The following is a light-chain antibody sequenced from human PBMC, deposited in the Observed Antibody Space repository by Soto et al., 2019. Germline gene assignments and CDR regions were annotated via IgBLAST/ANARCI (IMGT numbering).Light chain of an antibody. V-gene: IGLV2-14*01. J-gene: IGLJ1*01. CDR2: EVT. Sequence: QSVLTQPASVSGSPGQSITISCTGTTSDVGNYNYVSWYQHHPGKAPKLMIYEVTNRPSGVSDRFSGSKSGNTASLTISGLLAEDEADYYCKSYTSRSTYVFGIGTKVTVL. CDR3: KSYTSRSTYV. CDR1: TSDVGNYNY.